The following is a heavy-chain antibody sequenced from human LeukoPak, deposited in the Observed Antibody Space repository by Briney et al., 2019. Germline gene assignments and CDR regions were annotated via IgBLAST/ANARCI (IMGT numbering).Heavy chain of an antibody. J-gene: IGHJ3*02. CDR1: GYTFVSYG. CDR2: ISVYSGST. D-gene: IGHD3-10*01. Sequence: ASVKVSCKASGYTFVSYGITWVRQAPGQGLEWMGWISVYSGSTNYAQNLQGRVTMTTDTSTRIAYMELRSLRSDDTAVYYCARVPILLTFGDLEPNIDGFDIWGQGTMVTVSS. V-gene: IGHV1-18*04. CDR3: ARVPILLTFGDLEPNIDGFDI.